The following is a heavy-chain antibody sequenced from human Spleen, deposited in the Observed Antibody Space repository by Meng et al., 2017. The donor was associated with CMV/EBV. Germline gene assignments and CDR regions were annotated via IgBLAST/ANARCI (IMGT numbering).Heavy chain of an antibody. CDR2: IYSGGTT. Sequence: GESLKISCTASGFIFADNAMHWVRQAPGKGLEWVSVIYSGGTTYYSDSVKGRFTISRDNSKNTLYLQMNSLRAEDTAVYYCARPQESPRMWGQGTAVTVSS. CDR1: GFIFADNA. V-gene: IGHV3-66*04. J-gene: IGHJ6*02. CDR3: ARPQESPRM.